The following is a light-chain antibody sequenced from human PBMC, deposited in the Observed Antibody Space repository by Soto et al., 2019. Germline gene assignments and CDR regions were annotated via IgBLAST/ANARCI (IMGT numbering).Light chain of an antibody. J-gene: IGKJ2*01. CDR1: QSVTGST. V-gene: IGKV3-20*01. CDR3: QQYGNSPFT. CDR2: GAS. Sequence: EIVLTQSPGPLSFSPGTRATLSGRASQSVTGSTLASYQQRPGQAPRLLIYGASTRATDIPARFSGSGSGTNYTLTISGLEPEDCALYVCQQYGNSPFTFGQGT.